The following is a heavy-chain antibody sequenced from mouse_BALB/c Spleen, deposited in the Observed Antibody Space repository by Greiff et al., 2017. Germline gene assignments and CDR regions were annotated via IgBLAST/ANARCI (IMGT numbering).Heavy chain of an antibody. Sequence: QVQLQQSGAELVRPGTSVKVSCKASGYAFTNYLIEWVKQRPGQGLEWIGAIYPGDGDTRYTQKFKGKATLTADKSSSTAYMQLSSLASEDSAVYYCARESFPYYYGERAMDYWGQGTSVTVSS. J-gene: IGHJ4*01. V-gene: IGHV1-87*01. CDR3: ARESFPYYYGERAMDY. D-gene: IGHD1-1*01. CDR2: IYPGDGDT. CDR1: GYAFTNYL.